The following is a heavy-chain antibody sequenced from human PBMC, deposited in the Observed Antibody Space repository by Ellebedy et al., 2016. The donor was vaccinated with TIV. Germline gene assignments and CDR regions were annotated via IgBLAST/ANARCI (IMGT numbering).Heavy chain of an antibody. Sequence: GESLKISCAASGFSFRSYWMSWVRQAPGKGLEWVANIYQDGSDEYYVDSVKGRFTISRDNDNKALFLQMNSLRVEDTAVYYCARRGGYGDYAVQINSWFDPWGQGTLVTVSS. CDR2: IYQDGSDE. V-gene: IGHV3-7*01. CDR1: GFSFRSYW. CDR3: ARRGGYGDYAVQINSWFDP. D-gene: IGHD4-17*01. J-gene: IGHJ5*02.